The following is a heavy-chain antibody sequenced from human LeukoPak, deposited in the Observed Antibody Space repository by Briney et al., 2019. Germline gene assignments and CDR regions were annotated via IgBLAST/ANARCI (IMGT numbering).Heavy chain of an antibody. CDR1: GGSISGYY. V-gene: IGHV4-59*01. CDR2: IYYSGST. CDR3: ARRTVVLDY. Sequence: KPSETLSLTCTVFGGSISGYYWSWVRQPPRRGLEWIGYIYYSGSTTYNPSLESRVTISVDTSKNQFSLRLSSVTAADTAVYYCARRTVVLDYWGQGTLVTVSS. D-gene: IGHD4-23*01. J-gene: IGHJ4*02.